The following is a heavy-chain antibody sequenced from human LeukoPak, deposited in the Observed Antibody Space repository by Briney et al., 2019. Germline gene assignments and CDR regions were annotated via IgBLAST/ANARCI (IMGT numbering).Heavy chain of an antibody. Sequence: GGSLRLSCAASGFTFSSSGMSWVRQAPGKGREWVSAISGSGGSTYYADSVKGQFTISRDNSKNTLYLQMNSLRAEDTAVYYCAKSILLQWEPPDYWGQGTLVTVSS. CDR1: GFTFSSSG. V-gene: IGHV3-23*01. D-gene: IGHD1-26*01. CDR2: ISGSGGST. J-gene: IGHJ4*02. CDR3: AKSILLQWEPPDY.